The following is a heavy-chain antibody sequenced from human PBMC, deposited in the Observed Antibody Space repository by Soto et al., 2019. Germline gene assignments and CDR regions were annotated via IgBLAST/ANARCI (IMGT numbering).Heavy chain of an antibody. CDR3: ARETGATRHYYYGMDV. CDR1: GYTFTGYY. V-gene: IGHV1-2*02. Sequence: ASVKVSCKASGYTFTGYYMHWVRQAPGQGLEWMGWINPNSGGTNYAQKFQGRVTMTRDTSISTAYMELSRLRSDDTAVYYCARETGATRHYYYGMDVWGQGTTVTVS. J-gene: IGHJ6*02. D-gene: IGHD1-26*01. CDR2: INPNSGGT.